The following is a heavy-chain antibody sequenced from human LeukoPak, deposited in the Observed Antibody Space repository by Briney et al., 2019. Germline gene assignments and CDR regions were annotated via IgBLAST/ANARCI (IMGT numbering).Heavy chain of an antibody. CDR2: IYPGDFDT. D-gene: IGHD6-19*01. J-gene: IGHJ4*02. V-gene: IGHV5-51*01. CDR1: GYSFTSYW. Sequence: GESLKISCKGSGYSFTSYWIAWVRQMPGKGLEWMGIIYPGDFDTRYSPSFQGQVAISADKSINTAYLQWSSLKASDTAMYYCARRTIAVGAYDYWAQGTLVIVSS. CDR3: ARRTIAVGAYDY.